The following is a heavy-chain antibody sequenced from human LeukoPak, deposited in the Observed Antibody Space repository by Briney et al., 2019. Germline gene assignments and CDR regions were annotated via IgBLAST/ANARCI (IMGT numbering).Heavy chain of an antibody. V-gene: IGHV4-4*07. Sequence: SSETLSLTCSVSGGSISRYVWSWIRQPAGKGLEWIGRIYSSGSTNYNPSLKSRVTMSVDTSKNQFSLRVTSVTAADTAVYYCARAGDFARNQRTYYMDVWGKGTTVTVSS. CDR1: GGSISRYV. J-gene: IGHJ6*03. CDR3: ARAGDFARNQRTYYMDV. D-gene: IGHD3-16*01. CDR2: IYSSGST.